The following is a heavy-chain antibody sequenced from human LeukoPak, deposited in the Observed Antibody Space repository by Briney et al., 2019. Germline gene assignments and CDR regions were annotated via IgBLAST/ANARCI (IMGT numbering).Heavy chain of an antibody. CDR3: ARDSLIRWLDTYYYYGMDV. V-gene: IGHV6-1*01. D-gene: IGHD6-19*01. J-gene: IGHJ6*02. CDR2: TYYRSKWYN. Sequence: SQTLSLTCAISGDSVSSNSAAWNWIRQSPSRGLEWLGRTYYRSKWYNDYAVSVKSRITINPDTSKNQFSLQLNSVTPEDTAVYYCARDSLIRWLDTYYYYGMDVWGQGTTVIVSS. CDR1: GDSVSSNSAA.